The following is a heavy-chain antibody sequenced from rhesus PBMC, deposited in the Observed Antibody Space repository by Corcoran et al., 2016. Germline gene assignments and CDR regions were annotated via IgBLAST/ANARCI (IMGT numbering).Heavy chain of an antibody. D-gene: IGHD4-23*01. Sequence: QVKLQESGPGLVKPLETLSLTCAVSCGSISGGSYFWSWIRLPPGKGLEWFGGFSSSSGNTYYNPALKSRVTISKDTSKNQFSLKLSSVTAADTAVYYCARLAVTTCFDYWGQGVLVTVSS. J-gene: IGHJ4*01. CDR1: CGSISGGSYF. V-gene: IGHV4S12*01. CDR2: FSSSSGNT. CDR3: ARLAVTTCFDY.